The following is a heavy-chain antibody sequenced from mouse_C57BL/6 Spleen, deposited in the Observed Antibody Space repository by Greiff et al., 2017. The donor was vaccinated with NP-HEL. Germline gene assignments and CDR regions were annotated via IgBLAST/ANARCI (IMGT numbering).Heavy chain of an antibody. CDR3: ARWPTGTGFAY. V-gene: IGHV1-52*01. CDR1: GYTFTSYW. CDR2: IDPSDSET. J-gene: IGHJ3*01. Sequence: QVQLKQSGAELVRPGSSVKLSCKASGYTFTSYWMHWVKQRPIQGLEWIGNIDPSDSETHYNQKFKDKATLTVDKSSSTAYMQLSSLTSEDSAVYYCARWPTGTGFAYWGQGTLVTVSA. D-gene: IGHD4-1*02.